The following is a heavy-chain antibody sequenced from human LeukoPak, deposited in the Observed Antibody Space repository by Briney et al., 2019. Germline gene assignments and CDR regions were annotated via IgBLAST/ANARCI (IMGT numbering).Heavy chain of an antibody. CDR1: GGSISSYY. CDR2: INHSGST. V-gene: IGHV4-34*01. CDR3: ARGGRFLEWLLVWYFDL. J-gene: IGHJ2*01. Sequence: NPSETLSLTCTVSGGSISSYYWSWIRQPPGKGLEWIGEINHSGSTNYNPSLKSRVTISVDTSKNQFSLKLSSVTAADTAVYYCARGGRFLEWLLVWYFDLWGRGTLVTVSS. D-gene: IGHD3-3*01.